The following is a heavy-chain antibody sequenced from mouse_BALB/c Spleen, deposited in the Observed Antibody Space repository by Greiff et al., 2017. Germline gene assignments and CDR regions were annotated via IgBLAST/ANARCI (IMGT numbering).Heavy chain of an antibody. J-gene: IGHJ4*01. D-gene: IGHD1-2*01. V-gene: IGHV1-14*01. CDR3: ARSYYGYGYYAMDY. CDR1: GYTFTSYV. CDR2: INPYNDGT. Sequence: VQLKQSGPELVKPGASVKMSCKASGYTFTSYVMHWVKQKPGQGLEWIGYINPYNDGTKYNEKFKGKATLTSDKSSSTAYMELSSLTSEDSAVYYCARSYYGYGYYAMDYWGQGTSVTVAS.